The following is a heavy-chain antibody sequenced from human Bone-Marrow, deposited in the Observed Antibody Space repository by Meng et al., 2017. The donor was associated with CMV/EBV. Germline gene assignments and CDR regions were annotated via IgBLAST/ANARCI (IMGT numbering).Heavy chain of an antibody. J-gene: IGHJ3*02. CDR1: GGTFSSYA. Sequence: SVKVSCKASGGTFSSYAISRVRQAPGQGLEWMGGIIPIFGTANYAQKFQGRVTITTDESTSTAYLELSRLRSEDTAVYYCARSLGYCSSTSCRAGFGAFDIWGQGTMVTVSS. CDR2: IIPIFGTA. CDR3: ARSLGYCSSTSCRAGFGAFDI. V-gene: IGHV1-69*05. D-gene: IGHD2-2*01.